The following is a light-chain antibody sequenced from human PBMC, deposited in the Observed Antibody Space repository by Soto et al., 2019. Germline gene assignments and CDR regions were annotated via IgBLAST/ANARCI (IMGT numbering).Light chain of an antibody. CDR2: EVT. J-gene: IGLJ2*01. Sequence: QSALTQPPSASGSPGQSVNISCTGTSSDVGSYRYVSWYQQFPGKAPKLIIYEVTKRPSGVPDRFSGSKSGNTASLTVSGLQADDEAEYHCSSYADRSHVVFGTGTKLTVL. V-gene: IGLV2-8*01. CDR3: SSYADRSHVV. CDR1: SSDVGSYRY.